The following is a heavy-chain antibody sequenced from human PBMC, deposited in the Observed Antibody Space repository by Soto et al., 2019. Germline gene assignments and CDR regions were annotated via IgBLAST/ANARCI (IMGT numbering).Heavy chain of an antibody. CDR1: GFTFSSYA. D-gene: IGHD3-3*01. Sequence: LSCAASGFTFSSYAMSWVRQAPGKGLEWVSAISGSGGSTYYADSVKGRFTISRDNSKNTLYLQMNSLRAEDTAVYYCAKVTMKSPLRSPYYFDYWGPATLLTVFS. J-gene: IGHJ4*02. CDR3: AKVTMKSPLRSPYYFDY. V-gene: IGHV3-23*01. CDR2: ISGSGGST.